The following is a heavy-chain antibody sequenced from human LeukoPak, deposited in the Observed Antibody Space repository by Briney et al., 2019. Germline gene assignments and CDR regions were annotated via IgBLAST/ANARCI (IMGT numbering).Heavy chain of an antibody. CDR2: ISSSGNHI. V-gene: IGHV3-21*01. CDR3: ASIAVAGTIIWYFDL. CDR1: GFTFSSYS. J-gene: IGHJ2*01. Sequence: GGSLRLSCAASGFTFSSYSMNWVHQAPGEGLEWVSSISSSGNHIYYADSVKGRFTISRDNAKNSLYLQMNSLRAEDTAVYYCASIAVAGTIIWYFDLWGRGTLVTVSS. D-gene: IGHD6-19*01.